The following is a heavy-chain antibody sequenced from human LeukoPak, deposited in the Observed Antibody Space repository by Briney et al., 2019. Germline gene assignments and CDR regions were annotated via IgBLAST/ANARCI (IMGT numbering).Heavy chain of an antibody. J-gene: IGHJ4*02. D-gene: IGHD1-26*01. CDR1: GYTFTDYY. CDR3: ARGRDRGASTPFDY. Sequence: ASVKVSCKASGYTFTDYYMHWVRQAPGQGPEWMGWINSNSGATNYAQKFQGRVTMTRDTSISTVYMELSSLRSDDTAVYYCARGRDRGASTPFDYWGQGTLVTVSS. CDR2: INSNSGAT. V-gene: IGHV1-2*02.